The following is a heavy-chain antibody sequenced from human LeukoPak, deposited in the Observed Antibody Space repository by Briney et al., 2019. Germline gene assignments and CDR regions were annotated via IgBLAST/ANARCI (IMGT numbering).Heavy chain of an antibody. CDR2: IYPGDSDT. V-gene: IGHV5-51*01. CDR1: GDSFTSYW. D-gene: IGHD6-13*01. Sequence: GESLKISCKGSGDSFTSYWIAWVRQMPGKGPEWMGIIYPGDSDTRYSPSFQGQVTISADKSISTAYLQWSSLKASDTAMYYCARPLGSSSWDPFDYWGQGTLVTVSS. J-gene: IGHJ4*02. CDR3: ARPLGSSSWDPFDY.